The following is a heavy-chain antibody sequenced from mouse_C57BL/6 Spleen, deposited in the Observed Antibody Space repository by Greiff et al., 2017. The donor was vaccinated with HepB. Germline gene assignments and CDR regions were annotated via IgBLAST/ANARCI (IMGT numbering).Heavy chain of an antibody. D-gene: IGHD1-1*01. V-gene: IGHV1-59*01. CDR2: INPSDSYT. J-gene: IGHJ3*01. CDR1: GYTFTSYW. CDR3: ARCPPDYYGSS. Sequence: VQLQQPGAELLSPGTSVKLSCKASGYTFTSYWLHWVKQRPGQGLEWIGVINPSDSYTNYNQKFKGKAPLTVDTSSSTAYMQLSSLTSEDSAVYYCARCPPDYYGSSWGQGTLVTVSA.